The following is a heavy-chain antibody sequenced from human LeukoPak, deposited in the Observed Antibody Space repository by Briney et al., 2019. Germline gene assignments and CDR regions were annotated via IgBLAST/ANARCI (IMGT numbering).Heavy chain of an antibody. V-gene: IGHV3-48*03. J-gene: IGHJ4*02. CDR3: ARKYCSTTSCLFDN. CDR1: GFTFSSYE. CDR2: ISSSGTTI. D-gene: IGHD2-2*01. Sequence: GGSLRLSCAASGFTFSSYEMNWVRQAPGKGLQWVSDISSSGTTIYYADSVRGRFTISRDNAKNSLYLQMNSLRAEDTAVYYCARKYCSTTSCLFDNWGQGTLVTVSS.